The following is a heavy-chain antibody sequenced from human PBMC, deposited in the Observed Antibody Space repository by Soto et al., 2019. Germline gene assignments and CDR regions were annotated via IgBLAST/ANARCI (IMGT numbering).Heavy chain of an antibody. J-gene: IGHJ4*02. D-gene: IGHD3-10*01. V-gene: IGHV1-18*01. CDR1: GYTFTSYG. CDR3: ARGRSSSVAHFDY. CDR2: ISAYNGNT. Sequence: GASVKFSCKASGYTFTSYGLNWVRQAPGQGLEWMGWISAYNGNTNYAQKFQGRVIMTTDTSPSTAYLELRSLRSDDTAVYYCARGRSSSVAHFDYWGQGSLVTVSS.